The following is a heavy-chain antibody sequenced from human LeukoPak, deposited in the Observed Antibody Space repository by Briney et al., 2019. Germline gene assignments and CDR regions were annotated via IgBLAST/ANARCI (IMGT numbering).Heavy chain of an antibody. CDR1: GYTFTGYY. D-gene: IGHD3-10*01. CDR3: ARGRRMVRGVIIVYYFDY. Sequence: ASGKVSCKASGYTFTGYYMHWVRQAPGQGLEWMGRINPNSGGTNYAQKFQGRVTMTRDTSISTAYMELSRLRSDDTAVYYCARGRRMVRGVIIVYYFDYWGQGTLVTVSS. CDR2: INPNSGGT. V-gene: IGHV1-2*06. J-gene: IGHJ4*02.